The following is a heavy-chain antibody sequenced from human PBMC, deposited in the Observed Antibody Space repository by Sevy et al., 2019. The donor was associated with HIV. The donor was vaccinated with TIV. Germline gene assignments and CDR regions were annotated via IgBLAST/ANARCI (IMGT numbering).Heavy chain of an antibody. CDR3: VRDGWNY. V-gene: IGHV3-21*01. CDR1: GFTFSTST. D-gene: IGHD2-15*01. J-gene: IGHJ4*02. CDR2: MTSSGSYI. Sequence: TLSLTCAASGFTFSTSTMNWVRQAPGKGLEWVSLMTSSGSYILYADSVKGRFTISRDNAKNSVFLQMNSLRVEDTAVYYCVRDGWNYWGQGTLVTVSS.